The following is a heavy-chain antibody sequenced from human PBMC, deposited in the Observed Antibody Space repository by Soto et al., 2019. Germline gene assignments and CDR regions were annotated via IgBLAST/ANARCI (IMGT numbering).Heavy chain of an antibody. D-gene: IGHD2-2*01. CDR3: ARVRDIVVVPAAMGGSYDY. CDR2: ISASGSTI. V-gene: IGHV3-48*03. Sequence: PGGSLRLSCAASGFTFSTYEMNWVRQAPGKGLEWLSYISASGSTIYYAASVKGRFTISRDNAKNSLYLQMNSLRAEDTAVYYCARVRDIVVVPAAMGGSYDYWGQGTLVTVSS. J-gene: IGHJ4*02. CDR1: GFTFSTYE.